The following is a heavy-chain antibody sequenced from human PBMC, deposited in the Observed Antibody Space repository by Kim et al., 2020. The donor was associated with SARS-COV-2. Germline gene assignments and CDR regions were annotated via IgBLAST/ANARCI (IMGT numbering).Heavy chain of an antibody. D-gene: IGHD3-16*01. J-gene: IGHJ6*02. CDR2: ISYDGSNK. Sequence: GGSLRLSCAASGFTFSSYAMHWVRQAPGKGLEWVAVISYDGSNKYYADSVKGRFTISRDNSKNTLYLQMNSLRAEDTAVYYCAGGKKRYYYYGMDVWGQGTTVTVSS. CDR1: GFTFSSYA. CDR3: AGGKKRYYYYGMDV. V-gene: IGHV3-30*04.